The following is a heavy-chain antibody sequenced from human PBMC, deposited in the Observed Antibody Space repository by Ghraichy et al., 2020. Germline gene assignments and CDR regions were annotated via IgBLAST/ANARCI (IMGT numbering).Heavy chain of an antibody. V-gene: IGHV1-8*02. Sequence: ASVKVSCKASRYTFTNYDIHWVRQATGQGLEWMGWMSPNSGNTGYARKLQGRVTMTRNTFTSTAYMELSRLRSEDTAVYYCASRYCSTTSCFIDYWGQGTPVTVSS. J-gene: IGHJ4*02. CDR3: ASRYCSTTSCFIDY. CDR1: RYTFTNYD. CDR2: MSPNSGNT. D-gene: IGHD2-2*01.